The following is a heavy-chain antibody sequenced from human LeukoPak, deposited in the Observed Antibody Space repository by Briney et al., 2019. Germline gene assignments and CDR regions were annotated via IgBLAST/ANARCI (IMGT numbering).Heavy chain of an antibody. J-gene: IGHJ5*02. CDR3: ARIVVVPAAIGP. D-gene: IGHD2-2*01. V-gene: IGHV3-23*01. CDR2: ISGSGGST. Sequence: GGSLRLSCAASGFTFSSYAMSWVRQAPGKGLEWVSAISGSGGSTYYADSVKGRFTISRDNSKNTLYLQMNSLRAEGTAVYYCARIVVVPAAIGPWGQGTLVTVSS. CDR1: GFTFSSYA.